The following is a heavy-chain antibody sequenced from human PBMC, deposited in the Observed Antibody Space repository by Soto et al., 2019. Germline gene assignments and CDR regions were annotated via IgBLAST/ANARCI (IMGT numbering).Heavy chain of an antibody. Sequence: GGSLRLSCAASGFTFSSYWMSWVRQAPGKGLEWVANIKQDGSEKYYVDSVKGRFTISRDNAKNSLYLQMNSLRAEDTAVYYCAQYGDYDYYYYGMDVWGQGTTVTVSS. CDR3: AQYGDYDYYYYGMDV. J-gene: IGHJ6*02. CDR1: GFTFSSYW. D-gene: IGHD4-17*01. V-gene: IGHV3-7*05. CDR2: IKQDGSEK.